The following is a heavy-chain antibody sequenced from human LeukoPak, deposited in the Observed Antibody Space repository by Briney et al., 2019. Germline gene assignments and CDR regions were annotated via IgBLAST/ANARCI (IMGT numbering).Heavy chain of an antibody. J-gene: IGHJ4*02. Sequence: GGSLRLSCAASGFTFSSYAMHWVRQAPGKGLEWVAVISYDGSNKYYADSVKGRFTISRDNSKNTLYLQMNNLRAEDTAVYYCARPPSSMVRGVIPFDYWGQGTLVTVSS. CDR1: GFTFSSYA. CDR3: ARPPSSMVRGVIPFDY. D-gene: IGHD3-10*01. CDR2: ISYDGSNK. V-gene: IGHV3-30*04.